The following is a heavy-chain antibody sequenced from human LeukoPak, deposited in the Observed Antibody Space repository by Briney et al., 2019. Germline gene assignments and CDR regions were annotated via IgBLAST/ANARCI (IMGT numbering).Heavy chain of an antibody. V-gene: IGHV3-73*01. CDR2: IRSKANSYAT. J-gene: IGHJ5*02. D-gene: IGHD2-2*01. CDR3: TRHVYCSSTSCSDP. Sequence: PGGSLRLSCAASVFTFSGSAMHWVRQASGKGLEWVGRIRSKANSYATAYAASVKGRFTISRDDSKNTAYLQMNSLKTEDTAVYYCTRHVYCSSTSCSDPWGQGTLVTVSS. CDR1: VFTFSGSA.